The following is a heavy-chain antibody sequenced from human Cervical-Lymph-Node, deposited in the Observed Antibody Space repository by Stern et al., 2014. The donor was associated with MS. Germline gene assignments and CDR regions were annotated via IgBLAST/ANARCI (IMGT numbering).Heavy chain of an antibody. CDR2: IIPMVGTA. J-gene: IGHJ6*02. V-gene: IGHV1-69*01. CDR1: GFTFSTYA. D-gene: IGHD1-1*01. Sequence: VQLVQSGAEVKKPGSSVKVSCKASGFTFSTYAIRWVRQAPGQGLEWMGGIIPMVGTADYTLKFQGGVTITAAESTNTAYLHLRRQRSEDTAVYYGAGGDDRGSERYYYDMDVWGQGTTVTASS. CDR3: AGGDDRGSERYYYDMDV.